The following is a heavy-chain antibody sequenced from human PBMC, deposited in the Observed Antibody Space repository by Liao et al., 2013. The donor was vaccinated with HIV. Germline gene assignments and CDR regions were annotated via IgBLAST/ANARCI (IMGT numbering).Heavy chain of an antibody. V-gene: IGHV4-34*02. Sequence: QVFLQQWGAGLLKPSETLSLTCDIYSGSFSGYFWTWIRQSPGKGLEWIAEINDSEGTNFNPSLETRVTVSVDTSKNQFSLKLTSVTAADTAVYYCARSGRQWVVRPAGGAEYLHHWGPGHPGHRLP. CDR3: ARSGRQWVVRPAGGAEYLHH. CDR2: INDSEGT. D-gene: IGHD6-19*01. J-gene: IGHJ1*01. CDR1: SGSFSGYF.